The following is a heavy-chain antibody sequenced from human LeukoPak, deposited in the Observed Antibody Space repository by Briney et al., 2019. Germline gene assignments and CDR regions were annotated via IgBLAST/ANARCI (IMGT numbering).Heavy chain of an antibody. CDR1: GFTFNTYW. CDR3: ARDRGYSPDY. D-gene: IGHD5-18*01. Sequence: GGSLRLSGAASGFTFNTYWMHWVRQAPGKGRVWVSHINSDGRSTTYADSVKGRFTISRDNAKNTLYLQMNSLRAEDTAVYYCARDRGYSPDYWGQGTLVTVSS. CDR2: INSDGRST. J-gene: IGHJ4*02. V-gene: IGHV3-74*01.